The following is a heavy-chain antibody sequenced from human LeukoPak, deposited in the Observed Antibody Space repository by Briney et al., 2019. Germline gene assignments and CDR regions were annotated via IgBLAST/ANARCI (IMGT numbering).Heavy chain of an antibody. Sequence: GGSLRLSCAASGFTLSSYAMGWVRQAPGKGLEWVSGISGSGGSTYYADSVKGRFTIPRDNSKNTLYLQMNSLRAEDTAVYYCAPLPSGTRDFDLWGPGTLVTVSS. J-gene: IGHJ2*01. CDR3: APLPSGTRDFDL. V-gene: IGHV3-23*01. CDR1: GFTLSSYA. CDR2: ISGSGGST.